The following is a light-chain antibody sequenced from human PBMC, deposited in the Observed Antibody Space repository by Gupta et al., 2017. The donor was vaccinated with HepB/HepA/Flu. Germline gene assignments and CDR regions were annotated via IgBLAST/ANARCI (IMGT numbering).Light chain of an antibody. V-gene: IGLV2-23*02. J-gene: IGLJ2*01. Sequence: QSALTQPASVSGSPGQSITISCTGTGREVGGYNLVSWYQQHPGIAPKLIIYEVSRRPSGVSNRFSGSKSGITASLTISGLQAEDEAIYYCSSYASGSTYVIFGGGTKLTFL. CDR2: EVS. CDR1: GREVGGYNL. CDR3: SSYASGSTYVI.